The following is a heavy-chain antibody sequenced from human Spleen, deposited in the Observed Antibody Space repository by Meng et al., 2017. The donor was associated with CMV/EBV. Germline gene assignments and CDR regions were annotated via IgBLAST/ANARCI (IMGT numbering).Heavy chain of an antibody. V-gene: IGHV1-2*02. J-gene: IGHJ2*01. CDR2: INPNSGGT. CDR1: GYTFTGYY. Sequence: ASVKVSCKASGYTFTGYYMHWVRQAPGQGLEWMGWINPNSGGTNYAQKFQGRVTMTRDTSISTAYMELSRLRSDDTAVYYCARERVVSMDIVVVPADRRGDRLDFDLWGRGTLVTVSS. D-gene: IGHD2-2*03. CDR3: ARERVVSMDIVVVPADRRGDRLDFDL.